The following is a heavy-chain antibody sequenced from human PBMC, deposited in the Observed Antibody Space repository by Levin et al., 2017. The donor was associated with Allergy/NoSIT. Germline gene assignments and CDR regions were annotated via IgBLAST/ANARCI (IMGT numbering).Heavy chain of an antibody. CDR3: TTATLAYCGGDCSGGY. V-gene: IGHV3-15*01. Sequence: GGSLRLSCAASGFTFSNAWMSWVRQAPGKGLEWVGRIKSKTDGGTTDYAAPVKGRFTISRDDSKNTLYLQMNSLKTEDTAVYYCTTATLAYCGGDCSGGYWGQGTLVTVSS. J-gene: IGHJ4*02. CDR2: IKSKTDGGTT. CDR1: GFTFSNAW. D-gene: IGHD2-21*02.